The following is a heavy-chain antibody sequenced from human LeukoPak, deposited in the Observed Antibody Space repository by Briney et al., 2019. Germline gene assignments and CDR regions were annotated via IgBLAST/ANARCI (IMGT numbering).Heavy chain of an antibody. J-gene: IGHJ5*02. CDR1: GYNFRAYY. V-gene: IGHV1-2*02. CDR3: GREVQSFDP. Sequence: GASVKVSCKASGYNFRAYYIHWVRQAPGQGLEWLGYIRPMTGDTNYAQKFQDRVTFSMDTSTATAYMELRSLRSDDTAFYYCGREVQSFDPWGQGTLVTVSS. CDR2: IRPMTGDT.